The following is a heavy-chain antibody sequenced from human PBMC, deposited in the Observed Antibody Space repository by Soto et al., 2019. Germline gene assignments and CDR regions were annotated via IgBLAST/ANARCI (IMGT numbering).Heavy chain of an antibody. Sequence: EVQLVESGGGLVQPGGSLKLSCAASGFTFSGSAMHWVRQASGKGLEWVGRIRSKANSYATAYAASVKGRFTISRDDSKYTAYLQMNSLKTDDTSVYYCTRVVPAAMWRYYYYYMDVWGKGTTVTVSS. CDR3: TRVVPAAMWRYYYYYMDV. J-gene: IGHJ6*03. CDR2: IRSKANSYAT. V-gene: IGHV3-73*01. D-gene: IGHD2-2*01. CDR1: GFTFSGSA.